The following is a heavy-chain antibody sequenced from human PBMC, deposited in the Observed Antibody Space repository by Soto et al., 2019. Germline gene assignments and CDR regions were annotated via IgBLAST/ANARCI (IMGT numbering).Heavy chain of an antibody. J-gene: IGHJ5*02. CDR3: ARDNGGYYDFWSGYYTPKTGPDWFDP. V-gene: IGHV3-48*02. CDR2: ISSSSSTI. CDR1: GFTFSSYS. D-gene: IGHD3-3*01. Sequence: EVQLVESGGGLVQPGGSLRLSCAASGFTFSSYSMNWVRQAPGKGLEWVSYISSSSSTIYYADSVKGRFTISRDNAKNSLYLQMNSLRDEDTAVYYCARDNGGYYDFWSGYYTPKTGPDWFDPWGQGTLVTVSS.